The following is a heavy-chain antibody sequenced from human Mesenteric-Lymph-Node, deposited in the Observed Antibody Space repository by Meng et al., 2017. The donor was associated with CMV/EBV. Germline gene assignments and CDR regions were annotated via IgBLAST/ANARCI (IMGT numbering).Heavy chain of an antibody. CDR3: ARDHKTMVAPTGLGYIRFDP. Sequence: SETLSLTCAVSGGSIISGDYFWGWIRQPPGEGLEWIGSIYETGSTYYNPSLNSRVTMSIDTSKNHFSLRLRSVTAADTAVYFCARDHKTMVAPTGLGYIRFDPWGQGTLVTVSS. CDR1: GGSIISGDYF. J-gene: IGHJ5*02. CDR2: IYETGST. D-gene: IGHD3-9*01. V-gene: IGHV4-39*02.